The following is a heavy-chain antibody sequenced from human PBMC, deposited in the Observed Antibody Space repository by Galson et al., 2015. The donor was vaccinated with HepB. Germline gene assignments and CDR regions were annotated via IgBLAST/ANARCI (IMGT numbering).Heavy chain of an antibody. CDR3: ARDRGTVTSLKGYYFDY. V-gene: IGHV4-4*07. CDR2: LYTNDST. Sequence: ETLSLTCTVSGVSISEYYWSWVRQPAGEGLEWIGRLYTNDSTTFNPSLKSRVTMSVDRSRSRFSLKLSSVTAADTAVYYCARDRGTVTSLKGYYFDYWGQGALVTVSS. J-gene: IGHJ4*02. D-gene: IGHD4-17*01. CDR1: GVSISEYY.